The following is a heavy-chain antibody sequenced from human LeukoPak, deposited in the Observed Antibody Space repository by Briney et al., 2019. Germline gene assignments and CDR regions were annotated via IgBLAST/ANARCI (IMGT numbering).Heavy chain of an antibody. CDR2: IYYSGST. V-gene: IGHV4-59*01. J-gene: IGHJ4*02. Sequence: SETLSLTCTVSGGSISSYYWSWIRQPPGKGLEWIGYIYYSGSTNYNPSLKSRVTISVDTSKNQFSLKLSSVTAADTAVYYCARETLGGFDYWGQGTLVTVSS. D-gene: IGHD1-26*01. CDR1: GGSISSYY. CDR3: ARETLGGFDY.